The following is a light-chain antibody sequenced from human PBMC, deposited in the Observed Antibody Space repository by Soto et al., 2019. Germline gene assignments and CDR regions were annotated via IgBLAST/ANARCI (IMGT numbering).Light chain of an antibody. CDR2: GNS. CDR3: QSYDSSLSGSVV. V-gene: IGLV1-40*01. Sequence: QSVLTQPPSVSGAPGQRVTISCTGSSSNIGAGYDVYWYQQLPGTAPILLIYGNSNRPSGVPDRFSGSKSGTSASLAITGLQAEDEADDYCQSYDSSLSGSVVFGGGTKLTVL. J-gene: IGLJ2*01. CDR1: SSNIGAGYD.